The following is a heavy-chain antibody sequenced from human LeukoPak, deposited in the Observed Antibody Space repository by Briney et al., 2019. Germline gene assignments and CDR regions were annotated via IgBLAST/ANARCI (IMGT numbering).Heavy chain of an antibody. D-gene: IGHD1-26*01. J-gene: IGHJ4*02. V-gene: IGHV3-23*01. CDR3: ARGPAANSGNYYAGDY. CDR2: ISGSGGST. CDR1: GFTFSSYA. Sequence: PGGSLRLSCAASGFTFSSYAMSWVRQAPGKGLEWVSAISGSGGSTYYADSVKGRFTISRDNSKNTLYLQMNSLNSEDSAAYYCARGPAANSGNYYAGDYWGQGTLFTVSS.